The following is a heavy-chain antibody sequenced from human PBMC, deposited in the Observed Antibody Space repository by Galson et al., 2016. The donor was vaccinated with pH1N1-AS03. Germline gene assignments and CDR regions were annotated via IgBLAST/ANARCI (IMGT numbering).Heavy chain of an antibody. CDR3: TRPGGAAAGTRVDY. Sequence: SLRLSCAASGFTFSGSAVHWVRQASGKGLEWVGHIRSKANSYATAYAASVKGRFTIHSDDSENTAYLQMNSLKTEDTAVYYCTRPGGAAAGTRVDYWGQGTLVTVSS. CDR2: IRSKANSYAT. J-gene: IGHJ4*02. D-gene: IGHD6-13*01. CDR1: GFTFSGSA. V-gene: IGHV3-73*01.